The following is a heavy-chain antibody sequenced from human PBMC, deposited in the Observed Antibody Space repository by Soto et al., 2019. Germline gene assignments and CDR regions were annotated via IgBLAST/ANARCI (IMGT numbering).Heavy chain of an antibody. Sequence: GGSLRLSCAASGFTVDDYAMHWVRQAPGKGLEWVSGISWNSETIDYADSVKGRFTISRDNAKSSLFLQMNSLRPDDTALYYCAQKRGVRGPFDYWGQGTLVTVSS. CDR2: ISWNSETI. CDR3: AQKRGVRGPFDY. J-gene: IGHJ4*02. D-gene: IGHD3-10*01. CDR1: GFTVDDYA. V-gene: IGHV3-9*01.